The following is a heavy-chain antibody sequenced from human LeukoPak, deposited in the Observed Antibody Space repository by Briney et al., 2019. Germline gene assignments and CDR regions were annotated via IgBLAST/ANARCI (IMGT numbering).Heavy chain of an antibody. CDR2: IYYSGST. J-gene: IGHJ4*02. D-gene: IGHD6-13*01. CDR1: GGSISSGDYY. Sequence: PSETLSLTCTVSGGSISSGDYYWSWIRQPPGKGLEWIGYIYYSGSTNYNPSLKSRVTISVDTSKNQFSLKLSSVTAADTAVYYCARDYPRIAAAADYWGQGTLVTVSS. CDR3: ARDYPRIAAAADY. V-gene: IGHV4-61*08.